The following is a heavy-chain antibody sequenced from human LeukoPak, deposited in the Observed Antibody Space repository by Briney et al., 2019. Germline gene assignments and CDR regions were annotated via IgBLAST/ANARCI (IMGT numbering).Heavy chain of an antibody. CDR3: ATYRQVLLPFES. Sequence: GGSLRLSCVASGFTLRSYVMNWVRQTPGKGLEWVSSISGSGDSTFYADSVMGRFSISRDNSKNTLSLQMNSLRAEDTAIYYCATYRQVLLPFESWGQGTLVTVSS. CDR1: GFTLRSYV. V-gene: IGHV3-23*01. D-gene: IGHD2-8*02. J-gene: IGHJ4*02. CDR2: ISGSGDST.